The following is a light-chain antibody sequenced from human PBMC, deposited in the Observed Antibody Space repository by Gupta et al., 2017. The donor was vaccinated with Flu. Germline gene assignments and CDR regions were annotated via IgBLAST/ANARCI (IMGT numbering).Light chain of an antibody. V-gene: IGKV3-11*01. CDR1: QSVGKY. J-gene: IGKJ2*01. Sequence: EFVLTQSPASLSSSPGDRATLSCRASQSVGKYLAWYQQKPGQAPRRLMYDTSKRATGIPYRFTGSGSATDFNLSISSLEPEDFAVYYCQHRNNWPGYTFGRGTKLEVK. CDR2: DTS. CDR3: QHRNNWPGYT.